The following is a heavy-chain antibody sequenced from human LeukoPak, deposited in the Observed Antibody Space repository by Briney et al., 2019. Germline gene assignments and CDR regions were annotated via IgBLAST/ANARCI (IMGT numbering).Heavy chain of an antibody. D-gene: IGHD5-12*01. J-gene: IGHJ4*02. CDR1: GFTFSSYE. Sequence: QPGGSLRLSCAASGFTFSSYEMNWVRQAPGKGLEWVSYISTSGSTIYYADSVKGRFIISRDNAKNSLYLQMNSLRAEDTAVYYCARGIVATTKGLDYWGQGTLVSVSS. CDR2: ISTSGSTI. V-gene: IGHV3-48*03. CDR3: ARGIVATTKGLDY.